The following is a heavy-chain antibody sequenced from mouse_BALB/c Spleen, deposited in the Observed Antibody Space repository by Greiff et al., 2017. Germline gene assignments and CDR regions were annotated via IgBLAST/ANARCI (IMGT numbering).Heavy chain of an antibody. V-gene: IGHV1-7*01. CDR2: INPSTGYT. D-gene: IGHD3-1*01. CDR1: GYTFTSYW. Sequence: QVQLQQSGAELAKPGASVKMSCKASGYTFTSYWMHWVKQRPGQGLEWIGYINPSTGYTEYNQKFKDKATLTADKSSSTAYMQMSSLTSEDSAVYYCARYSSGRLAMDYWGQGTSVTVTS. J-gene: IGHJ4*01. CDR3: ARYSSGRLAMDY.